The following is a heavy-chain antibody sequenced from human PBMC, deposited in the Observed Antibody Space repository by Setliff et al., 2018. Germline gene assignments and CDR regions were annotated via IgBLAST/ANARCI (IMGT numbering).Heavy chain of an antibody. D-gene: IGHD3-22*01. V-gene: IGHV4-59*12. J-gene: IGHJ3*02. CDR1: GGSFSGYY. CDR3: ARDYYDSSGYYLLAFDI. CDR2: IYYSGST. Sequence: SETLSLTCAVYGGSFSGYYWSWIRQPPGKGLEWIGYIYYSGSTTYNPSLKSRVTISVDTSKNQFSLKLSSVTAADTAVYYCARDYYDSSGYYLLAFDIWGQGTMVTVSS.